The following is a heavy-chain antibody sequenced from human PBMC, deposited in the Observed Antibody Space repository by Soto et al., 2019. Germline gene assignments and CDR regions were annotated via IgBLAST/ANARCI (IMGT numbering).Heavy chain of an antibody. J-gene: IGHJ5*02. CDR3: ARGPILPGATSWLDL. V-gene: IGHV1-69*01. D-gene: IGHD2-2*01. CDR2: IIPMTGTP. CDR1: GGIFSSFS. Sequence: QVQLVQSGAEVKTPGSSVEVSCKASGGIFSSFSITWVRQVPGHGLEWMGGIIPMTGTPNYAEKFQGRLTLTADASTRTAYLVLSCLKSEDTAVYYCARGPILPGATSWLDLWGQGTVVIVSS.